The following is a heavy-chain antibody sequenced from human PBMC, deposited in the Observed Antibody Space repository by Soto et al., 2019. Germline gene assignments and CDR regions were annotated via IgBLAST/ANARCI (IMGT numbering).Heavy chain of an antibody. CDR2: IIPIFGTA. V-gene: IGHV1-69*12. D-gene: IGHD6-13*01. Sequence: QVQLVQSGAEVKKPGSSVKVSCKASGGTFSSYAISWVRQAPGQGLEWMGGIIPIFGTANYAQKFQGRVTITADESTSTAYMELSSLRSEDTAVYYCARQWEEQLTPSYYYYGMDVWGQGTTVTDSS. J-gene: IGHJ6*02. CDR1: GGTFSSYA. CDR3: ARQWEEQLTPSYYYYGMDV.